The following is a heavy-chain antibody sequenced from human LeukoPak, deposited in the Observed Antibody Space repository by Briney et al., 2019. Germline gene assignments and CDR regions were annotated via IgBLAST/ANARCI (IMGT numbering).Heavy chain of an antibody. V-gene: IGHV3-74*01. CDR1: GFTFSNYW. D-gene: IGHD3-10*01. CDR2: INNDGSDT. Sequence: GGSLRLSCAASGFTFSNYWMHWVRQAPGKGLVWVSRINNDGSDTTYPDSVKGRLTISRDNANNTLYLQMNSLRAEDTAVYYCARDRVGSFDYWGQGTLVTVSS. J-gene: IGHJ4*02. CDR3: ARDRVGSFDY.